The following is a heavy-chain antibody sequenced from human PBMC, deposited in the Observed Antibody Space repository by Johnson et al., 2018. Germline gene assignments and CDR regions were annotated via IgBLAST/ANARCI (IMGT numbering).Heavy chain of an antibody. CDR3: AGERSNDRGEYSLKYDYGMDV. V-gene: IGHV1-69*01. J-gene: IGHJ6*02. D-gene: IGHD3-22*01. Sequence: QVQLVQSGAEVKKPGSSVKVSCKASGGTFNNYAISWVRQAPGQGLEWMGGIISIFDKTDYAQKFQGRVTITADASTKTADMELSSRGSEDTAVYYRAGERSNDRGEYSLKYDYGMDVWGQGTTVTVS. CDR2: IISIFDKT. CDR1: GGTFNNYA.